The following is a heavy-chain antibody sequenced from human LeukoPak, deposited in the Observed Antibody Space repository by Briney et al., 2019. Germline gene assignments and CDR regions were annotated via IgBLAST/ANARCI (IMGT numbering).Heavy chain of an antibody. CDR1: GGSISSYY. CDR3: ARALPPLTYYDILTGSQPSLFDY. CDR2: IYYSGST. Sequence: SETLSLTCTVSGGSISSYYWSWIRQPPGKGLEWIGYIYYSGSTNYNPSLKSRVTISVDTSKTQFSLKLSSVTAADTAVYYCARALPPLTYYDILTGSQPSLFDYWGQGTLVTVSS. J-gene: IGHJ4*02. V-gene: IGHV4-59*01. D-gene: IGHD3-9*01.